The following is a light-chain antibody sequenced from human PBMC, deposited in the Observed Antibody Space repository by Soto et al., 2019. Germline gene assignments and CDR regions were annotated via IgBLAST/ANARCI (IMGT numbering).Light chain of an antibody. CDR3: QQSYSTLAWT. V-gene: IGKV1-39*01. J-gene: IGKJ1*01. Sequence: DIQMTQSPSSLSTSAGDRVTITCRASQSIGSYLNWYHQKPGKAPKLLIYATSSLQSGVPSRFSGRGSGTDFTLTISSLQPEDFATYYCQQSYSTLAWTFGQGTKVEIK. CDR2: ATS. CDR1: QSIGSY.